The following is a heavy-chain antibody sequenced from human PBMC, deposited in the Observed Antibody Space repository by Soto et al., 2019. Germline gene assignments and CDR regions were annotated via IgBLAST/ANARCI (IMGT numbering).Heavy chain of an antibody. CDR3: AKNPGYYYDSTGYHFDY. Sequence: ETLSLTCAVYGGSFSDYYWSWIRQPPGKGLEWVSAISYGGGTTYYADSVKGRFTISRDNSKNTLYLQMNSLRAEDTAVYYCAKNPGYYYDSTGYHFDYWGQGTLVTVSS. D-gene: IGHD3-22*01. CDR1: GGSFSDYY. J-gene: IGHJ4*02. V-gene: IGHV3-23*01. CDR2: ISYGGGTT.